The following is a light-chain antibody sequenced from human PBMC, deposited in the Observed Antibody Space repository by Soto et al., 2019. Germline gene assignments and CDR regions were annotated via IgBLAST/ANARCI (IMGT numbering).Light chain of an antibody. CDR3: SSYTSSSTYV. J-gene: IGLJ1*01. Sequence: QSALTQPASVSGSPGQSINISCSGTSSDVGGYNYVSWYQQHPGKAPKLMIYEVSNRPSGVSNRFSGSKSGNTASLTISGLQAEDEADYYCSSYTSSSTYVFGTGPKVTVL. CDR1: SSDVGGYNY. V-gene: IGLV2-14*01. CDR2: EVS.